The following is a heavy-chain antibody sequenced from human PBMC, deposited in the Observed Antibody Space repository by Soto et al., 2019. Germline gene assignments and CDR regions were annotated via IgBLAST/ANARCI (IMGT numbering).Heavy chain of an antibody. D-gene: IGHD2-21*02. CDR2: INAGNGNT. V-gene: IGHV1-3*01. CDR3: ARGIVVVTALDY. Sequence: QVQLVQSGAEAKKPGASVKGSCKASGYTFTSYAMHWVRQAPGQRLEWMGWINAGNGNTKYSQKFQGRVTITRDTSASTAYMELSSLRSEDTAVYYCARGIVVVTALDYWGQGTLVTVSS. CDR1: GYTFTSYA. J-gene: IGHJ4*02.